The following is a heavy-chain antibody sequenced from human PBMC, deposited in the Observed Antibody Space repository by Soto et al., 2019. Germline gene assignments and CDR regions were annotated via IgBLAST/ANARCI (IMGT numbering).Heavy chain of an antibody. D-gene: IGHD2-2*01. Sequence: GGSLRLSCAASGFTFSSYSMNWVRQAPGKGLEWVSSISSSSSYIYYADSVKGRFTISRDNAKNSLYLQMNSLRAEDTAVYYCARGVVPAALLEYFDYWGQGTLVTVSS. J-gene: IGHJ4*02. CDR1: GFTFSSYS. CDR2: ISSSSSYI. CDR3: ARGVVPAALLEYFDY. V-gene: IGHV3-21*01.